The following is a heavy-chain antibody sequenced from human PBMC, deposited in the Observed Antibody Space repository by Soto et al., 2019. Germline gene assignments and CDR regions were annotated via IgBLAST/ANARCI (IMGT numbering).Heavy chain of an antibody. J-gene: IGHJ4*02. CDR2: IYYSGST. CDR1: GGSISSGGYY. V-gene: IGHV4-31*03. Sequence: QVQLQESGPGLVKPSQTLSLTCTVSGGSISSGGYYWSWIRQHPGKGLEWIGYIYYSGSTYCNPSLKRRVTISVDTSKNQYSLKLSSVTAADTAVYYCSISLSVDTAMVYGYWGQGTLLTVAS. D-gene: IGHD5-18*01. CDR3: SISLSVDTAMVYGY.